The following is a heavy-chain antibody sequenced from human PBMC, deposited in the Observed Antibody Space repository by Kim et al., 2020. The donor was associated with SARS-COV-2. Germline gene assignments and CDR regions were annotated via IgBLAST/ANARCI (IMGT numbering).Heavy chain of an antibody. CDR3: AKALGSALDY. CDR2: ISYDGSNK. J-gene: IGHJ4*02. CDR1: GFTFSSYG. Sequence: GGSLRLSCAASGFTFSSYGMHWVRQAPGKGLEWVAVISYDGSNKYYADSVKGRFTISRDNSKNTLYLQMNSLRAEDTAMYYCAKALGSALDYWGQGTLVT. D-gene: IGHD1-26*01. V-gene: IGHV3-30*18.